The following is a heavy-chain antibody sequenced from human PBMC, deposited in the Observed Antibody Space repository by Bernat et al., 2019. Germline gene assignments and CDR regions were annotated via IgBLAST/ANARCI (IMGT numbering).Heavy chain of an antibody. D-gene: IGHD3-22*01. Sequence: EVQLVESGGGLVQPDRSLRLSCAASGFTFDDYAMHWVRQAPGKGLEWVSGISWDSGSTGYADSVKGRFTISRDNAKNSLSLQMNSLRAEDTALYYCAKIRDGSGYYPAAFDIWGQGTMVTVSS. CDR2: ISWDSGST. J-gene: IGHJ3*02. V-gene: IGHV3-9*01. CDR1: GFTFDDYA. CDR3: AKIRDGSGYYPAAFDI.